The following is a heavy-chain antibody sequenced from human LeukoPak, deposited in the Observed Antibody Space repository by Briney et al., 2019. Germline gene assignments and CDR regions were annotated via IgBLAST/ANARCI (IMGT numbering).Heavy chain of an antibody. D-gene: IGHD3-10*01. CDR1: GGSISSSSYY. V-gene: IGHV4-39*02. Sequence: SETLSLTCTVSGGSISSSSYYWGWIRQPPGKGLEWIGNIYYSGSTYYNPSLKSRVTISVDTSKNQFSLKLSSVTAADTAVYYCAREVIEYYYGSGSYTLTSWGQGTLVTVSS. J-gene: IGHJ4*02. CDR2: IYYSGST. CDR3: AREVIEYYYGSGSYTLTS.